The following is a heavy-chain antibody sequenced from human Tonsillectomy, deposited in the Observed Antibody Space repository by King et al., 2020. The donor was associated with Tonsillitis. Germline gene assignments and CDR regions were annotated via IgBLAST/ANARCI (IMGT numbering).Heavy chain of an antibody. Sequence: VQLQESGPGLVRPSETLSLTCTVSGGSVSNYYWSWIRQPPGKGLEWIGHIYYSGNTNYNPSLKSRVTISIDTSKNQFSLKLSSVTAADTAVYYCARDGPTAFDWGQGTLVTVSS. D-gene: IGHD3-16*01. J-gene: IGHJ4*02. V-gene: IGHV4-59*02. CDR3: ARDGPTAFD. CDR2: IYYSGNT. CDR1: GGSVSNYY.